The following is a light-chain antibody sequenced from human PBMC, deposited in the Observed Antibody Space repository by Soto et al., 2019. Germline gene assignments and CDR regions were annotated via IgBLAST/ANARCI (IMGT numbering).Light chain of an antibody. CDR1: QSVSSD. V-gene: IGKV3-15*01. J-gene: IGKJ1*01. CDR2: GAS. CDR3: QQYGDSFWT. Sequence: EIVMTQSPATLSVSPGERATLSCRASQSVSSDLAWYHQKPGQAPRLLIYGASTRATGIPARFSGSGSGTEFTLTISSLQSEDFAVYYCQQYGDSFWTFGQGTKVDIK.